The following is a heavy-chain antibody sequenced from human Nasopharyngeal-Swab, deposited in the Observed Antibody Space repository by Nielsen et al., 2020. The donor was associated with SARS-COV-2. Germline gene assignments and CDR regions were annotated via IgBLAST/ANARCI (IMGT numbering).Heavy chain of an antibody. Sequence: GESLKISCAASGFTFISYAMSWVRQAPGKGLEWVSAISGSGGSTYYADSVKGRFTISRDNSKNTLYLQMNSLRAEDTAVYYCAKDPRIAVAGTAWFDPWGQGTLVTVSS. D-gene: IGHD6-19*01. CDR2: ISGSGGST. J-gene: IGHJ5*02. CDR1: GFTFISYA. V-gene: IGHV3-23*01. CDR3: AKDPRIAVAGTAWFDP.